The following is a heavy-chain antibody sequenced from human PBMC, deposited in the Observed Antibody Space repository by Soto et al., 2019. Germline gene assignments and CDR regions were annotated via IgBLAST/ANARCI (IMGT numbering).Heavy chain of an antibody. Sequence: TLSLPCTVSGGSMSSGCYYWSWIRQHPGKGLEWIWYIYYSGSTYYNPSLKSRVTISVDTSKNQFSLKLSSLTAADTAVYYCAREREGTYYYDSSGYSYFDYWGQGTLVTVS. CDR1: GGSMSSGCYY. CDR3: AREREGTYYYDSSGYSYFDY. D-gene: IGHD3-22*01. V-gene: IGHV4-31*03. CDR2: IYYSGST. J-gene: IGHJ4*02.